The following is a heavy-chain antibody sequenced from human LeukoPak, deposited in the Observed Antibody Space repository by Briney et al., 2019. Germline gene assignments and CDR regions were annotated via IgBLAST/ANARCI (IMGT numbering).Heavy chain of an antibody. J-gene: IGHJ4*02. CDR1: GGSISSTNYH. D-gene: IGHD2-2*01. Sequence: SETLSLTCTVSGGSISSTNYHWGWIRQPPGKGLEWIGEINHSGSTNYNPSLKSRVTISVDTSKNQFSLKLSSVTAADTAVYYCARANIVVVPAAMWLAVAGTPYFDYWGQGTLVTVSS. CDR2: INHSGST. CDR3: ARANIVVVPAAMWLAVAGTPYFDY. V-gene: IGHV4-39*07.